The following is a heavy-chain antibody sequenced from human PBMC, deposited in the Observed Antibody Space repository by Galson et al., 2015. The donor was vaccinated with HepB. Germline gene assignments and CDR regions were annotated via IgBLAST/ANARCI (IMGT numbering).Heavy chain of an antibody. Sequence: SLRLSCAASGFTFRDFYMTWIRQAPGKGLDWVSYISSSVTTVSYADSVLGRFTISRDNAKSSLYLQMNSLRADDSAVYYCARLGYSSGWGIDYWGQGTLVTVSS. D-gene: IGHD6-19*01. CDR3: ARLGYSSGWGIDY. CDR1: GFTFRDFY. V-gene: IGHV3-11*01. CDR2: ISSSVTTV. J-gene: IGHJ4*02.